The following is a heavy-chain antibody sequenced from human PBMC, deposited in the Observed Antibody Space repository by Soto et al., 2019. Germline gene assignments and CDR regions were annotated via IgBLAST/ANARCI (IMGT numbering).Heavy chain of an antibody. CDR3: ARRAAGTVSLEIDY. CDR1: GFTFSSYG. D-gene: IGHD6-13*01. CDR2: IWYDGSNK. J-gene: IGHJ4*02. V-gene: IGHV3-33*01. Sequence: GGSLRLSCAASGFTFSSYGMHWVRQAPGKGLEWVAVIWYDGSNKYYADSVKGRFTISRDNSKNTLYLQMNSLRAEDTAVYYCARRAAGTVSLEIDYWGQGTLVTVSS.